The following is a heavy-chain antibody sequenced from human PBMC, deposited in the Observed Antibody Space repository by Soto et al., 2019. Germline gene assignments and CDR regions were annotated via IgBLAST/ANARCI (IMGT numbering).Heavy chain of an antibody. V-gene: IGHV3-23*01. CDR2: ISGSGNTT. Sequence: EVQLLESGGGLVQPGGSLRLSCAASGCTFSSYAMTWVRQAPGKGLEWVSSISGSGNTTYYADSVKGRFTISRDSSKNTLYLQMNSLRPEDTAVYYCAKARGRTWYEDYWGQGTLVTVSS. J-gene: IGHJ4*02. D-gene: IGHD6-13*01. CDR3: AKARGRTWYEDY. CDR1: GCTFSSYA.